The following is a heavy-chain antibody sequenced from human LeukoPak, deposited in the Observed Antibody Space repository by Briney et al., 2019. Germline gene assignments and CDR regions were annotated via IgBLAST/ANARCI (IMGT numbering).Heavy chain of an antibody. J-gene: IGHJ4*02. CDR3: AKPHTPYCSGATCYLFDF. D-gene: IGHD2-15*01. CDR1: GFTFSSYA. CDR2: INNNGGST. Sequence: PGGSLRLSCAASGFTFSSYAMSWVRRAPGKGLEWVSHINNNGGSTSYADSVKGRFTISRDNSKNTLYVQLNSLRAEDTAVYYCAKPHTPYCSGATCYLFDFWGQGTLVTVSS. V-gene: IGHV3-23*05.